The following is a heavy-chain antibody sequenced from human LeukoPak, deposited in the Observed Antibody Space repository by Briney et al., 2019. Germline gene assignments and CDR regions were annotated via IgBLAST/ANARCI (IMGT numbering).Heavy chain of an antibody. D-gene: IGHD5-18*01. Sequence: PGGSLRLSCAASGFTFSGYGMHWVRQAPGKGLEWVSAISGSGNRTFYADSVKGRFTISRDNSKNTLYLHMNSLRAEDTAVYYCASAGYSFGAFFDWGQGTLVTVSS. CDR1: GFTFSGYG. J-gene: IGHJ4*02. CDR2: ISGSGNRT. V-gene: IGHV3-23*01. CDR3: ASAGYSFGAFFD.